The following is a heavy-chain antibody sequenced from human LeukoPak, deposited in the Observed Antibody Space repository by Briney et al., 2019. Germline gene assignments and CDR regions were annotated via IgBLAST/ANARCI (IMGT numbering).Heavy chain of an antibody. D-gene: IGHD2-8*01. V-gene: IGHV3-11*01. CDR2: ISSSGSTI. CDR1: GFTFSDYY. CDR3: ARGGGDCTNGVCYNYWYFDL. Sequence: AGGSLRLSCAASGFTFSDYYMSWIRQAPGKGLEWVSYISSSGSTIYYADSVKGRFTISRDNAKNSLYLQMNSLRAEDTAVYYCARGGGDCTNGVCYNYWYFDLWGQGTTVTVSS. J-gene: IGHJ2*01.